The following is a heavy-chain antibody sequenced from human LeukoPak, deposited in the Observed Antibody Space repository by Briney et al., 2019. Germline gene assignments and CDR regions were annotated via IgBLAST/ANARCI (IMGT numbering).Heavy chain of an antibody. D-gene: IGHD4-17*01. J-gene: IGHJ4*02. CDR2: INPNSGGT. CDR1: GGTFSSYA. V-gene: IGHV1-2*02. CDR3: ARIDGDYVFDY. Sequence: ASVKVSCKASGGTFSSYAISWVRQAPGQGLEWMGWINPNSGGTNYAQKFQGRVTMTRDTSISTAYMELSRLRSDDTAVYYCARIDGDYVFDYWGQGTLVTVSS.